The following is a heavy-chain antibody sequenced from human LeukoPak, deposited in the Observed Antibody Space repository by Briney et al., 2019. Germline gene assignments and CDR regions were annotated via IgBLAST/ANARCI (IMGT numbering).Heavy chain of an antibody. V-gene: IGHV3-23*01. CDR1: GFTFSSYA. J-gene: IGHJ4*02. CDR2: ISGSGGAT. D-gene: IGHD6-13*01. CDR3: AKDRVAAAGHPYYFDY. Sequence: GGSLRLSCAASGFTFSSYAMHWVRQAPGKGLEWVSAISGSGGATYYADSVKGRFTISRDNSKNTVYLQMKSLRAEDTAVYYCAKDRVAAAGHPYYFDYWGQGTLVTVSS.